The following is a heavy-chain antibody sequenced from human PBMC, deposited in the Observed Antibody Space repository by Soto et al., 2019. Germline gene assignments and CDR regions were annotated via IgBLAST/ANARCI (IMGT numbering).Heavy chain of an antibody. Sequence: QVQLVESGGGVVQPGRSLRLSCAASGFTFSSYGMHWVRQAPGKGLEWVAVISYDGSNKYYADSVKGRFTISRDNSKNTLYLQMNSLRAEDTAVYYCAKSVDSYGPVDYWGQGTLVTVSS. V-gene: IGHV3-30*18. J-gene: IGHJ4*02. D-gene: IGHD5-18*01. CDR1: GFTFSSYG. CDR2: ISYDGSNK. CDR3: AKSVDSYGPVDY.